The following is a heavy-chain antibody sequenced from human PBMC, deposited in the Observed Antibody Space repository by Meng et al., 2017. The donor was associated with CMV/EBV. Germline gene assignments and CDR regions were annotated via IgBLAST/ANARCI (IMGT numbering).Heavy chain of an antibody. J-gene: IGHJ6*02. CDR2: ISSSGSTI. CDR3: ARVRYYGSGSYTYYYYGMDV. CDR1: GFTFSTSA. V-gene: IGHV3-48*03. Sequence: GGPLRLSCAASGFTFSTSAIHWVRQASGKGLEWVSYISSSGSTIYYADSVKGRFTISRDNAKNSLYLQMNSLRAEDTAVYYCARVRYYGSGSYTYYYYGMDVWGQGTTVTVSS. D-gene: IGHD3-10*01.